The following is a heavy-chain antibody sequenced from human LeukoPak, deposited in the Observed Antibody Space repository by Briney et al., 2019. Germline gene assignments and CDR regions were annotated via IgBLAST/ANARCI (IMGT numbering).Heavy chain of an antibody. D-gene: IGHD2-21*02. V-gene: IGHV1-18*01. Sequence: ASVKVSCKASGCTFAIYGISWVRQAPGQGLEWMAWISPYDGDTNYAQNFEGRVTMTTETSTSTAYMELRSLRSDDTAIYYCARDYCTRGGDCYKEDLFDPWGQGTLVTVSS. CDR3: ARDYCTRGGDCYKEDLFDP. J-gene: IGHJ5*02. CDR1: GCTFAIYG. CDR2: ISPYDGDT.